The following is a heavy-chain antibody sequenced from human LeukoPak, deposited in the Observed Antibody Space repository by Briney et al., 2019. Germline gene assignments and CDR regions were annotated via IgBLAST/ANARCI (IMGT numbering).Heavy chain of an antibody. CDR1: GGSISSGDYY. J-gene: IGHJ4*02. V-gene: IGHV4-30-4*08. Sequence: PSQTLSLTCTVSGGSISSGDYYWGWIRQPPGKGLEWIGYIYYSGSTYYNPSLKSRVTISVDTSKNQFSLKLSSVPAADTAVYYCARADTYYYDSSGYYGIGYFDYWGQGTLVTVSS. CDR2: IYYSGST. D-gene: IGHD3-22*01. CDR3: ARADTYYYDSSGYYGIGYFDY.